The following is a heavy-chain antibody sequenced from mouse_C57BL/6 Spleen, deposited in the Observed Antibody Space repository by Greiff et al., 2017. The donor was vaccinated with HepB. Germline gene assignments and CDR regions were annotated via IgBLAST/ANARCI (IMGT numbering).Heavy chain of an antibody. Sequence: QVQLKESGAELVRPGASVTLSCKASGYTFTDYEMPWVKQTPVHGLEWIGAIDPETGGTAYNQKFKGKAILTADKSSSTAYMELRSLTSENSAVYYCTITTVVATDYWGQGTTLTVSS. CDR1: GYTFTDYE. CDR2: IDPETGGT. V-gene: IGHV1-15*01. CDR3: TITTVVATDY. J-gene: IGHJ2*01. D-gene: IGHD1-1*01.